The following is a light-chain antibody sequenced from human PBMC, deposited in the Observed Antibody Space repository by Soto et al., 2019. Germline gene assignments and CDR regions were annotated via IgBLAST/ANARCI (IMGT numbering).Light chain of an antibody. CDR3: HQYYSTPST. J-gene: IGKJ1*01. V-gene: IGKV4-1*01. CDR1: QSAFSSSNNKNY. Sequence: EIVRTPSPACIGVSVGERATIKCKSSQSAFSSSNNKNYLAWYQQKPGQSPKLLIYWASTRESGVPDRFSGSGSGTDFSLTISSLQAEDVAVYYCHQYYSTPSTFGQGTKVDI. CDR2: WAS.